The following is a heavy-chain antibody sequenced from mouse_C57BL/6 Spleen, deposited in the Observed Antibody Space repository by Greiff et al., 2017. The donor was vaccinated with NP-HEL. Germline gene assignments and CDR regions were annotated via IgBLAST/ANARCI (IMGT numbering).Heavy chain of an antibody. J-gene: IGHJ1*03. CDR1: GYTFTSYW. D-gene: IGHD2-4*01. Sequence: QVQLKQPGAELVKPGASVTMSCTASGYTFTSYWITWVKQRPGQGLEWIGDIYPGSGSTNYNEKFKSKATLTVDTSSNPAYMKLSSLTSEDSAVYYCASSTSYDYYDGYFGVEGTGTTVTVSS. CDR3: ASSTSYDYYDGYFGV. CDR2: IYPGSGST. V-gene: IGHV1-55*01.